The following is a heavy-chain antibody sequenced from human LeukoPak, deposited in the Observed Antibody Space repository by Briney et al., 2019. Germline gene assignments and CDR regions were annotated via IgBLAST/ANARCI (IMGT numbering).Heavy chain of an antibody. Sequence: SETLSLTCTVSGGSISSGGYYWSWVRQPAGKGLEGIGRIYTSGSTNYNPSLKSRLTISDDTAKNPFSLKLSSVTASDTAVYYCGRGVGGYCSGGSCYSGPNWFDPWGQGTLVTVSS. CDR3: GRGVGGYCSGGSCYSGPNWFDP. V-gene: IGHV4-61*02. CDR2: IYTSGST. J-gene: IGHJ5*02. CDR1: GGSISSGGYY. D-gene: IGHD2-15*01.